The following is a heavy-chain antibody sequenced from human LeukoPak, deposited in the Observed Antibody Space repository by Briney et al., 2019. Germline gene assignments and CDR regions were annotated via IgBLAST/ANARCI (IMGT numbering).Heavy chain of an antibody. J-gene: IGHJ4*02. Sequence: PSETLSLTCAVYGGSFSGYYLSWIRQPPGKGLEWIGEINHSGSTNYNPSLKSRVTISVDTSKNQFSLKLSSVTAADTAVYYCARGVPYYDFWSGYYRGRFDYWGQGTLVTVSS. D-gene: IGHD3-3*01. V-gene: IGHV4-34*01. CDR3: ARGVPYYDFWSGYYRGRFDY. CDR2: INHSGST. CDR1: GGSFSGYY.